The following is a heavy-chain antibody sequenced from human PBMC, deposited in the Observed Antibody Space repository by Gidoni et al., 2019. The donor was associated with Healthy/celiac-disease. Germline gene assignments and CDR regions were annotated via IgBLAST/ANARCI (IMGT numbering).Heavy chain of an antibody. D-gene: IGHD6-13*01. CDR2: ISSSGSTI. Sequence: QVQLVESGGGLVKPGGSLRLSCADSGFTFCDYYMRWIRQAPGKGLEWVSYISSSGSTIYYADSVKGRFTISRDNAKNSLYLQMNSLRAEDTAVYYCARDWTLGIAAAGTLSFSERGWFDPWGQGTLVTVSS. J-gene: IGHJ5*02. CDR3: ARDWTLGIAAAGTLSFSERGWFDP. CDR1: GFTFCDYY. V-gene: IGHV3-11*01.